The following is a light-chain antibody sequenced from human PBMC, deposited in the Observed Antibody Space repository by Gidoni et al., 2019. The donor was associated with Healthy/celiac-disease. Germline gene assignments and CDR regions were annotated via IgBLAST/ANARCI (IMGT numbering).Light chain of an antibody. J-gene: IGKJ2*01. Sequence: DIQMTHSPSTLSASVGDRVTLTCRASQSISSWLAWYQQKPGKAPKLLIYKASSLERGVPSRFGGSGSGTEFTLTISSLQPDDFATYYCQQYNSYPYTCGQGTKLEIK. CDR2: KAS. CDR1: QSISSW. CDR3: QQYNSYPYT. V-gene: IGKV1-5*03.